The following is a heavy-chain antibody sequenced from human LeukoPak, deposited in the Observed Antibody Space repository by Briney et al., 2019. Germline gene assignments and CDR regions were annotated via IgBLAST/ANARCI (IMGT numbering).Heavy chain of an antibody. CDR1: GGTFSSYA. CDR2: IIPLFGTA. J-gene: IGHJ4*02. Sequence: SVKVSCKASGGTFSSYAISWVRQAPGQGLEWMGGIIPLFGTANYAQEFQGRVSITTDESTSTAYMELGSLRSEDTAVYYCARGPPPDFNYRGSTLYYFDYWGQGTLVTVSS. CDR3: ARGPPPDFNYRGSTLYYFDY. V-gene: IGHV1-69*05. D-gene: IGHD1-7*01.